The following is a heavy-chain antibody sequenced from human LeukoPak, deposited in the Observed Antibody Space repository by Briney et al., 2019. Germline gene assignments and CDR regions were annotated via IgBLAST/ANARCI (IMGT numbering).Heavy chain of an antibody. CDR1: GLIVSNNY. J-gene: IGHJ4*02. V-gene: IGHV3-53*01. CDR3: ARDDFDY. CDR2: MYTGGNT. Sequence: GGSLRLSCAVSGLIVSNNYMSWVRQAPGKGLEYVSVMYTGGNTHYADSVKGRFTISRDNSKNMPYLQMNSLRVDDTAVYYCARDDFDYWGQGTLVTVSS.